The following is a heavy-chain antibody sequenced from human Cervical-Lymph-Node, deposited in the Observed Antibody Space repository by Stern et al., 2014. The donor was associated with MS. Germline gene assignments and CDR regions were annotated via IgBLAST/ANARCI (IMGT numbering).Heavy chain of an antibody. V-gene: IGHV3-30*04. Sequence: VQLVESGGGVVQPGGSLRLSCAASGFAFRRYALHWVRQAPGKGLEWVALISYDGRDKYYADSVKGRFTVSRDNSNNTVDLEMNSLRLEDTAVYYCAKGGSGSYLDWGQGSLVTVSS. CDR3: AKGGSGSYLD. D-gene: IGHD1-26*01. J-gene: IGHJ4*02. CDR2: ISYDGRDK. CDR1: GFAFRRYA.